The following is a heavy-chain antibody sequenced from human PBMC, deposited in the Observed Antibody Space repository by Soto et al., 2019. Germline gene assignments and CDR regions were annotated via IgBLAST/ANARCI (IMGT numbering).Heavy chain of an antibody. CDR1: GGSVSDKTYY. D-gene: IGHD4-17*01. J-gene: IGHJ4*02. CDR3: ARTTAVPNTLRSRYFFDY. CDR2: VYYSGTT. Sequence: SETLSLTCSVSGGSVSDKTYYWSWIRHPPGKRLEWIGYVYYSGTTNYNPSLKSRVTISVDLSKNRFSLRLSSVTTADTALYYCARTTAVPNTLRSRYFFDYWGKGTLVTAPQ. V-gene: IGHV4-61*01.